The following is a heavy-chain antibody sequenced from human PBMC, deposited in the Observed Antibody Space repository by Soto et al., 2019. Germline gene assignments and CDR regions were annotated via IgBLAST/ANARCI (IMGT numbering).Heavy chain of an antibody. CDR3: TRAPDGNNADY. CDR2: IRGRADNYAT. V-gene: IGHV3-73*02. Sequence: EVQLVESGGDLVQPGGSLKLSCAASGFIFSGTTIHWVRQASGEGLEWVGRIRGRADNYATGYAASMKGRFTISRDDSKKTAYLQMNSLKTEDTAVYFCTRAPDGNNADYWGQGTLVTVSS. J-gene: IGHJ4*02. D-gene: IGHD6-13*01. CDR1: GFIFSGTT.